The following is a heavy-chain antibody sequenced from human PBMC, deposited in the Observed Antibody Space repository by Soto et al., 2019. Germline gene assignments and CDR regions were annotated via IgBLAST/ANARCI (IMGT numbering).Heavy chain of an antibody. CDR2: IIPIFGTA. V-gene: IGHV1-69*13. CDR3: ARVGALGEGYFDY. CDR1: GGTFSSYA. J-gene: IGHJ4*02. Sequence: SVKVSCKASGGTFSSYAISWVRQAPGQGLEWMGGIIPIFGTANYAQKFQGRVTITADESTSTAYMELSSLRSEDTAVYYCARVGALGEGYFDYWGQGTLVTVSS. D-gene: IGHD4-17*01.